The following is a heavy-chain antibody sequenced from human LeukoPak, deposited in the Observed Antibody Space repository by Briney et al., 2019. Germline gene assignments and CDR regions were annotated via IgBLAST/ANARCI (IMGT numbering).Heavy chain of an antibody. J-gene: IGHJ6*04. CDR3: AKAYLYCSSTSCPSGPRYYGMDA. V-gene: IGHV3-23*01. D-gene: IGHD2-2*01. CDR1: GFTFSSYA. Sequence: GGSLRLSCAASGFTFSSYARSWVRQAPGKGLEWVSAISGSGGSTYYADSVKGRFTISRDNPKNTLYLQMNSLRAEDTAVYYCAKAYLYCSSTSCPSGPRYYGMDAWGKGTTVTVSS. CDR2: ISGSGGST.